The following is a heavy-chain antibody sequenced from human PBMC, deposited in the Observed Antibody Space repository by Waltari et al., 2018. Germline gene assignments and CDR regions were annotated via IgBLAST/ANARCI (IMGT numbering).Heavy chain of an antibody. D-gene: IGHD5-18*01. V-gene: IGHV3-30*02. CDR3: AKALFGDTAMVQDY. CDR1: GFPFCSAG. J-gene: IGHJ4*02. Sequence: HVQLCESGGGVVQPGGSLRLSFAASGFPFCSAGRHWALEAPGKGLEWVALIRYDGSNKYYADSVKGRFTISRDNSKNTLYLQMNSLRAEDTAVYYCAKALFGDTAMVQDYWGQGTLVTVSS. CDR2: IRYDGSNK.